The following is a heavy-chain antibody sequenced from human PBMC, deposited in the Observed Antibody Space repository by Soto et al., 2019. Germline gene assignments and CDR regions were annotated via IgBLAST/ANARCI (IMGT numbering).Heavy chain of an antibody. J-gene: IGHJ5*02. CDR1: GYTFTSYH. CDR3: ARPGGTIAARGWFDP. D-gene: IGHD6-6*01. CDR2: MNPDSGHT. V-gene: IGHV1-8*01. Sequence: QVQLVQSGAEVKKPGASVKVSCKASGYTFTSYHINWVRQATGQGLEWMGWMNPDSGHTGYAQKFQGRVTMTRNTSISTAYMELSGLTSEDTAVYYCARPGGTIAARGWFDPWGQGTLVTVSS.